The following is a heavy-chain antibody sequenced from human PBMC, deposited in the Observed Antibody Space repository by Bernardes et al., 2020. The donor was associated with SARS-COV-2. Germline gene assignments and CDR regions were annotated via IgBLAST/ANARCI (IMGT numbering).Heavy chain of an antibody. Sequence: GGSLRLSCAASGFTFGNFGMSWVRQAPGKGLEWMSTISGSGDGTHYADSVQGRFTVSRDNSKNTLYLQMNSLRVEDTAVYYCAKSSGVAVAGTLDWFDPWGQGTLVTVSS. J-gene: IGHJ5*02. CDR1: GFTFGNFG. CDR3: AKSSGVAVAGTLDWFDP. D-gene: IGHD6-19*01. V-gene: IGHV3-23*01. CDR2: ISGSGDGT.